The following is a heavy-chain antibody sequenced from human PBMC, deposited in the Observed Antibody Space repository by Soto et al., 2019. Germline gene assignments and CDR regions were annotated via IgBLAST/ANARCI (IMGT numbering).Heavy chain of an antibody. Sequence: QVQLVQSGAEVKKPGASVKVSCKASGYTFTSYGVTWVRQAPGQGLEWMGWISAYNGDTNYAQKPQGTVTMTTDTTTSTAYMGLRSLRSDGTAVYYCARGSWLRGDYFDYWGQGTLVTVSS. CDR2: ISAYNGDT. CDR1: GYTFTSYG. D-gene: IGHD5-12*01. J-gene: IGHJ4*02. CDR3: ARGSWLRGDYFDY. V-gene: IGHV1-18*04.